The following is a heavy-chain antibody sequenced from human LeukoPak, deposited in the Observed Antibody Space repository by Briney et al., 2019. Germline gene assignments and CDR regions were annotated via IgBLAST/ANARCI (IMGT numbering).Heavy chain of an antibody. CDR2: IKEDASEK. J-gene: IGHJ4*02. V-gene: IGHV3-7*03. Sequence: GGSLRLSCAASGFPFSSYWMSWVRQAPGKGLEWVANIKEDASEKYYVDSVKGRFTISRDNSKNTLYLQMNSLRAEDTAVYYCAKVRYSSSSFDYWGQGTLVTVSS. CDR3: AKVRYSSSSFDY. D-gene: IGHD6-13*01. CDR1: GFPFSSYW.